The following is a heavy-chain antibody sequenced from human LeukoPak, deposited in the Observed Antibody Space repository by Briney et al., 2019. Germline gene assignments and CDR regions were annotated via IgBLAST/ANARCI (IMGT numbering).Heavy chain of an antibody. Sequence: GGSLRLSCAASGFSFRDYTMHWVRQVPGKGLEWVSSISLSSVTIFYADSVKGRFAISRDNAENSLYLQMNSLRAEDTAIYYCARDPLGTNVDIVATIDYWGQGTLVTVSS. J-gene: IGHJ4*02. CDR3: ARDPLGTNVDIVATIDY. D-gene: IGHD5-12*01. CDR1: GFSFRDYT. V-gene: IGHV3-48*01. CDR2: ISLSSVTI.